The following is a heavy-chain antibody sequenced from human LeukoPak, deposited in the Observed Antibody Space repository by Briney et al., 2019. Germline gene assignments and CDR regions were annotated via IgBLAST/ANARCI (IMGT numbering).Heavy chain of an antibody. CDR1: ALRFSSFA. J-gene: IGHJ3*02. CDR2: IHGSGETT. D-gene: IGHD4-17*01. CDR3: AKDPNGDYVGAFDS. Sequence: GGSLRLSCAASALRFSSFAMTWVRQVPGKGLEWVSGIHGSGETTYYADSVKGRFTISRDNSREMLYLQMNSLRVEDTAVYYCAKDPNGDYVGAFDSWGQGTMVTVSS. V-gene: IGHV3-23*01.